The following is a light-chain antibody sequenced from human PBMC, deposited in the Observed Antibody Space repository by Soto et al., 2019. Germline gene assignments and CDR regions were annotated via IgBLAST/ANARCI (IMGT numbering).Light chain of an antibody. V-gene: IGKV1-5*01. CDR1: ESISSG. J-gene: IGKJ5*01. Sequence: DIQMTQSPSTLSASVGDRVTITCRASESISSGLAWYQQEPGKAPKLLIYDASSLESGVPSRFSGSGSGTEFSLTISSLQPDDFATYCCQQYNTYPITFGQGTRLEIK. CDR3: QQYNTYPIT. CDR2: DAS.